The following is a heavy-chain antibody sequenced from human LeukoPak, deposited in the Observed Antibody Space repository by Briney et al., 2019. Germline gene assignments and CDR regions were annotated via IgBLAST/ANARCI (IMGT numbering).Heavy chain of an antibody. D-gene: IGHD3-10*01. V-gene: IGHV1-8*03. CDR3: ARGPPGDYYMDV. CDR2: MNPNSGNT. Sequence: ASVKVSCKASGYTFTSYDINWVRQATGQGLEWMGWMNPNSGNTGYAQKFQGRVTITRNTSISTAYMELSSLRSEDTAVYYCARGPPGDYYMDVWGKGATVTVSS. CDR1: GYTFTSYD. J-gene: IGHJ6*03.